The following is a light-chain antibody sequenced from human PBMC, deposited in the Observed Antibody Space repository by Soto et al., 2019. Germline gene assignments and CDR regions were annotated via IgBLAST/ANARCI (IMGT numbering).Light chain of an antibody. CDR1: QSVSSDS. J-gene: IGKJ1*01. CDR2: AAS. V-gene: IGKV3-20*01. Sequence: ETVLTQSPGTLSLSPGQRATLSSRASQSVSSDSLAWYQQRPGQAPRLLIYAASRRATATPDRFSGSGSATDFSLTISRLEPEDFAVYYCQQYDTSRWTFGQGTKVEI. CDR3: QQYDTSRWT.